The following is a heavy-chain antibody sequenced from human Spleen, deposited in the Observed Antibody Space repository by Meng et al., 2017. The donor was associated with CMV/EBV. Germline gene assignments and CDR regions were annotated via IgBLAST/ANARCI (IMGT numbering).Heavy chain of an antibody. Sequence: GESLKISCAASGFTFSSYWMHWVRQAPGKGLVWVSRINSDGSDTTYADSVKGRFTTSRDIAKNTLYLQMNSLRAEDTAVYYCAREDHYYDNGGYLRYFDNWGQGTLVTVSS. D-gene: IGHD3-22*01. CDR2: INSDGSDT. J-gene: IGHJ4*02. CDR3: AREDHYYDNGGYLRYFDN. V-gene: IGHV3-74*01. CDR1: GFTFSSYW.